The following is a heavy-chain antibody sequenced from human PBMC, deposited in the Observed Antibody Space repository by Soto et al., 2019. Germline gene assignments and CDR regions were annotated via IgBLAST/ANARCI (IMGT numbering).Heavy chain of an antibody. Sequence: QVQLQQWGAGLLKPSETLSLTCAVYGGSFSGYYWSWIPQPPGKGLEWIGEINHSGSTNYNPSLNTRVTKSVDTSKFHFSLKLRSVTAADTAVYYCARGRRRYFDRTDFDYWGQGTLVTDS. CDR1: GGSFSGYY. V-gene: IGHV4-34*01. J-gene: IGHJ4*02. CDR3: ARGRRRYFDRTDFDY. CDR2: INHSGST. D-gene: IGHD3-9*01.